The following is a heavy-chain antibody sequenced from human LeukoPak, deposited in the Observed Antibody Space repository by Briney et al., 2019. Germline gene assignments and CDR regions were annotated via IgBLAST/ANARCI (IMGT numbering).Heavy chain of an antibody. CDR2: ISAYNGNT. Sequence: GASVKVSCKASGYTFTSYGISWVRQAPGQGLEWMGWISAYNGNTNYAQKFQGRVTMTRDTSISTAYMELSRLRSDDTAVYYCAREGSIAVAGGFLNYWGQGTLVTVSS. D-gene: IGHD6-19*01. V-gene: IGHV1-18*01. CDR1: GYTFTSYG. CDR3: AREGSIAVAGGFLNY. J-gene: IGHJ4*02.